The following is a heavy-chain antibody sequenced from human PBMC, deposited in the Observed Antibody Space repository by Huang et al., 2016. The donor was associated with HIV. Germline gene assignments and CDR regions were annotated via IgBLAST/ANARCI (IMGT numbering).Heavy chain of an antibody. J-gene: IGHJ6*03. CDR2: IYYIRNS. Sequence: QLQLQESGPGLVKPSETLSLTYTVSGGSISSSSYYWGWIRQSPGKGLEWIGSIYYIRNSYYNPALRSRVTMSVDRSSNQFSLKMHSVTAADTAVYYCASRTTVTTTSNYHYFYMDVWGKGTTVIVSS. CDR1: GGSISSSSYY. CDR3: ASRTTVTTTSNYHYFYMDV. V-gene: IGHV4-39*01. D-gene: IGHD4-17*01.